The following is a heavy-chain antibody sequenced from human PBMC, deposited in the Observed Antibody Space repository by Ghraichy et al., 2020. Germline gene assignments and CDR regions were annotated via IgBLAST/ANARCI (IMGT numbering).Heavy chain of an antibody. Sequence: SLRLSCAASGFTFSSYSMNWVRQAPGKGLEWVSSISSSSSYIYYADSVKGRFTISRDNAKNSLYLQMNSLRAEDTAVYYCARNWASHADFDYWGQGTLVTVSS. CDR3: ARNWASHADFDY. CDR2: ISSSSSYI. CDR1: GFTFSSYS. J-gene: IGHJ4*02. D-gene: IGHD7-27*01. V-gene: IGHV3-21*01.